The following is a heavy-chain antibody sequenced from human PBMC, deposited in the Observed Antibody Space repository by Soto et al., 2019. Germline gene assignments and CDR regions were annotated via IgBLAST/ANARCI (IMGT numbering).Heavy chain of an antibody. D-gene: IGHD3-22*01. CDR2: IYYSGST. Sequence: PSETLSLTCTVSGGSISSYYWSWIRQPPGKGLEWIGYIYYSGSTNYNPSLKSRVTISVDTSKNQFSLKLSSVTAADTAVYYCARDRGYSEYYMDVWGKGTTVTVS. J-gene: IGHJ6*03. V-gene: IGHV4-59*01. CDR1: GGSISSYY. CDR3: ARDRGYSEYYMDV.